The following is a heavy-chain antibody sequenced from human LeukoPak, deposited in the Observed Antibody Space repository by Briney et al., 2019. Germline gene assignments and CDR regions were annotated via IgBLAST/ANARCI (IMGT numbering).Heavy chain of an antibody. Sequence: SVKVSCKASGGTFSSYAISWVRQAPGQGLEWMGRIIPIFGTANYAQKFQGRVTITTDESTSTAYMELSSLRSEDTAVYYCASSPVVADYYYYYMDVWGKGTTVTVSS. CDR2: IIPIFGTA. V-gene: IGHV1-69*05. CDR3: ASSPVVADYYYYYMDV. J-gene: IGHJ6*03. CDR1: GGTFSSYA. D-gene: IGHD2-15*01.